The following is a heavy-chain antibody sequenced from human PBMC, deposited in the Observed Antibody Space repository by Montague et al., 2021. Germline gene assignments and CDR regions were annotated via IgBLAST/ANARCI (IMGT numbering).Heavy chain of an antibody. J-gene: IGHJ4*02. V-gene: IGHV3-33*01. CDR3: VRGRHSCRDRAFDL. D-gene: IGHD6-6*01. CDR1: GFTFSSYA. CDR2: ICFGGSNI. Sequence: SLRLSCAASGFTFSSYAMHWVRQAPGKGLEWVSLICFGGSNINYADSVKGRFTISRDTPKNTLSLQMNSLTADDTAVYYCVRGRHSCRDRAFDLWGQGTLVTVSS.